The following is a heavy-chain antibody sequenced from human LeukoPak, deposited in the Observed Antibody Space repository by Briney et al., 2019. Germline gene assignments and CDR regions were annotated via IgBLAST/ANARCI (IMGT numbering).Heavy chain of an antibody. CDR2: TYYRSKWYN. Sequence: SQTLSLTCDISGDSVSSNSAAWNWIRQSPSRGLEWLGRTYYRSKWYNDSALSLKSRITINPDTSKNQFSLHLNSVTPEDSAVYYCAREGVGELFSDYFDYWGQGTLVTVSS. D-gene: IGHD3-10*01. CDR3: AREGVGELFSDYFDY. V-gene: IGHV6-1*01. J-gene: IGHJ4*02. CDR1: GDSVSSNSAA.